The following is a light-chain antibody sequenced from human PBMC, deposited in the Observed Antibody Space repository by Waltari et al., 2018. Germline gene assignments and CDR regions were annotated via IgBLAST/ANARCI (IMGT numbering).Light chain of an antibody. V-gene: IGKV1D-12*01. CDR2: TAS. CDR1: QGIGRW. CDR3: QQGKSFPFT. J-gene: IGKJ4*01. Sequence: DIQMTQSPSSVSASVGYRVTITCRASQGIGRWLAWYQQKPGKAPNLLIFTASNLQSGVPSRFSGSGSGSDFSLTISNLQPEDCATYFCQQGKSFPFTFGGGTTVEIK.